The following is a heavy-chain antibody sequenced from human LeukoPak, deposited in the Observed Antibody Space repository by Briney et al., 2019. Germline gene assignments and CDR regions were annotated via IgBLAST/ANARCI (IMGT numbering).Heavy chain of an antibody. CDR3: ARGQYHLLYWYFDL. Sequence: SETLSLTCTVSGGSISSYYWRWIRQPAGKGLEWIGRIYSSGSTNYNPSLKSRVTMSVDTSKNQFSLKLSSATAADTAVYYCARGQYHLLYWYFDLWGRGTLVTVSS. CDR2: IYSSGST. J-gene: IGHJ2*01. CDR1: GGSISSYY. D-gene: IGHD2-2*01. V-gene: IGHV4-4*07.